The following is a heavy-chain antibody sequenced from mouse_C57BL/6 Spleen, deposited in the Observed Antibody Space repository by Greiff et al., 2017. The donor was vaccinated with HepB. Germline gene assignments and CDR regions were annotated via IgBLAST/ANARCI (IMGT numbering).Heavy chain of an antibody. J-gene: IGHJ4*01. CDR1: GYAFSSSW. V-gene: IGHV1-82*01. CDR2: IYPGDGDT. Sequence: QVQLQQSGPELVKPGASVKISCKASGYAFSSSWMNWVKQRPGKGLEWIGRIYPGDGDTNYNGKFKGKATLTADKSSSTAYMQLSSLTSEDSAVYFCGAGNYYAMDYWGQGTSVTVSS. CDR3: GAGNYYAMDY.